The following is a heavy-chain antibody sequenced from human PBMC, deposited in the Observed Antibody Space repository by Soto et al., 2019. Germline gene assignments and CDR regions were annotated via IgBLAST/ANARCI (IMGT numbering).Heavy chain of an antibody. CDR2: IYYSGST. D-gene: IGHD2-2*01. J-gene: IGHJ6*04. CDR1: GGSISSYY. CDR3: ARRVVPAAMDV. V-gene: IGHV4-59*08. Sequence: TXXTLSLPFTVSGGSISSYYWRWIRQPPGKGLEWIGYIYYSGSTNYNPSLKSRVTISVDTSKNQFSLKLSYVTAADTAVYYCARRVVPAAMDVWGKGTTVTVSS.